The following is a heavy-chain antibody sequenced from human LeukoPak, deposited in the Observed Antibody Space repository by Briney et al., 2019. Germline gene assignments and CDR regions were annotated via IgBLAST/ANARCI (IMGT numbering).Heavy chain of an antibody. CDR2: FRGSGSST. J-gene: IGHJ4*02. V-gene: IGHV3-23*01. CDR1: GFPFGTYP. D-gene: IGHD2-15*01. CDR3: AKGAVGYCSGGSCYPLDN. Sequence: PGGSRGLSWAASGFPFGTYPLSWFRQAPGKGREWVSAFRGSGSSTYYVDSVKGRFTSSRDNSKNTLYVQMNSLRAEDTAVYYCAKGAVGYCSGGSCYPLDNWGQGTLVTVSS.